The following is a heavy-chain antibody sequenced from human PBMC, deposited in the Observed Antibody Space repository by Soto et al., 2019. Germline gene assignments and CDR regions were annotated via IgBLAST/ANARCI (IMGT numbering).Heavy chain of an antibody. CDR2: IYYNGST. J-gene: IGHJ6*02. Sequence: QVQLQESGPGLVKPSQTLSLTCTVSGGSISSGGYYWSWIRQHPGKGLEWIGYIYYNGSTYYNPSLKSRVTISVDTSKNQFSLKLSSVTAADTAVYYCARDPIRYYDFWSGYYVYGMDVWGQGTTVTVSS. CDR3: ARDPIRYYDFWSGYYVYGMDV. V-gene: IGHV4-31*03. CDR1: GGSISSGGYY. D-gene: IGHD3-3*01.